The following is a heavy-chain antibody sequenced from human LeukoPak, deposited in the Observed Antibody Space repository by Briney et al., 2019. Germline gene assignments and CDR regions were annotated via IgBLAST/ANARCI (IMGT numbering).Heavy chain of an antibody. J-gene: IGHJ5*02. CDR2: IYYSGST. CDR1: GGSISSSSYY. V-gene: IGHV4-39*01. D-gene: IGHD3-3*01. CDR3: ARHPNYDFWSGPSRFDP. Sequence: NTSETLSLTCTVSGGSISSSSYYWGWIRQPPGKGLEWIGSIYYSGSTYYNPSLRSRVTISVDTSKNQFSLKLSSVTAADTAVYYCARHPNYDFWSGPSRFDPWGQGTLVTVSS.